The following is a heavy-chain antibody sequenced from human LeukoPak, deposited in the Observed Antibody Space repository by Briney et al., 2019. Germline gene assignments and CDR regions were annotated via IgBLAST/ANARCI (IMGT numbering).Heavy chain of an antibody. V-gene: IGHV3-23*01. D-gene: IGHD3-3*01. J-gene: IGHJ5*02. CDR2: ISGSGGST. CDR3: AKDPDYDFWSVNWFDP. CDR1: GFTFSSYA. Sequence: GGSLRLSCAGSGFTFSSYAMSWVRQAPGKGLEWVSAISGSGGSTYYADSVKGRFTISRDNSKNTLYLQMNSLRAEDTAVYYCAKDPDYDFWSVNWFDPWGQGTLVTVSS.